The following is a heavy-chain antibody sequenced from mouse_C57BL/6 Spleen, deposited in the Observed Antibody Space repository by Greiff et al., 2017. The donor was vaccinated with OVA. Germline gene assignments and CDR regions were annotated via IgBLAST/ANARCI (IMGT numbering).Heavy chain of an antibody. V-gene: IGHV1-7*01. J-gene: IGHJ3*01. Sequence: QVQLKESGAELAKPGASVKLSCKASGYTFTSYWLHWVKQRPGQGLEWIGYINPSRGYTKYKQKFKDKATLTADKSSSTAYMQLSSLTYEDSAVYYCARGDYYGSSYLFAYWGQGTLVTVSA. CDR2: INPSRGYT. CDR1: GYTFTSYW. CDR3: ARGDYYGSSYLFAY. D-gene: IGHD1-1*01.